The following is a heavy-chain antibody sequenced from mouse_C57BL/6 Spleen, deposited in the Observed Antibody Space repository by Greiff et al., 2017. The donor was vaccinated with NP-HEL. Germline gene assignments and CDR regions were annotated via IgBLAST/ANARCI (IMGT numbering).Heavy chain of an antibody. D-gene: IGHD1-1*01. Sequence: VKLQQSGAELVKPGASVKLSCKASGYTFTEYTIHWVKQRSGQGLEWIGWFYPGSGSIKYNEKLKDKVTLTADKSSSTVYMEISRLSSEDSAVYFCARHEGWFKYYGSIYYAMDYWGQGTSVTVSS. CDR3: ARHEGWFKYYGSIYYAMDY. CDR1: GYTFTEYT. CDR2: FYPGSGSI. V-gene: IGHV1-62-2*01. J-gene: IGHJ4*01.